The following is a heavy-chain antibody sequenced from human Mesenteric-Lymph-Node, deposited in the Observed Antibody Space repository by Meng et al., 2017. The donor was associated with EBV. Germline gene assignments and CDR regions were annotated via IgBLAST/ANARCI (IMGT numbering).Heavy chain of an antibody. Sequence: GNLVESVGTLVMTGGALRLSCLAAGFTFSDYYMSWIRQAPGKGLELLSYVSFIGSTQIYADSVRGRFTIYRDNAKNSLYLQMNSLRAEDTATYYCARGYSSGWFDPWGQGTLVTVSS. V-gene: IGHV3-11*01. J-gene: IGHJ5*02. CDR3: ARGYSSGWFDP. D-gene: IGHD6-19*01. CDR1: GFTFSDYY. CDR2: VSFIGSTQ.